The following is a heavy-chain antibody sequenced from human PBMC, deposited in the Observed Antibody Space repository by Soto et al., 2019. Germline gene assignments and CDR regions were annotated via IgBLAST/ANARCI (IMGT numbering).Heavy chain of an antibody. V-gene: IGHV1-69*01. CDR2: IIPIFGPA. CDR3: ATGSFTSTGGRIGYHYNAMDV. CDR1: GGTFSSHS. D-gene: IGHD1-1*01. J-gene: IGHJ6*02. Sequence: QGQLVQSGAEVKKPGSSVKVSCKSSGGTFSSHSINWVRQAPGQGLEWMGGIIPIFGPANFAKKFQGRVTITADESTTTAYMELSSLTSEDTAVYYCATGSFTSTGGRIGYHYNAMDVWGQGTTVTVSS.